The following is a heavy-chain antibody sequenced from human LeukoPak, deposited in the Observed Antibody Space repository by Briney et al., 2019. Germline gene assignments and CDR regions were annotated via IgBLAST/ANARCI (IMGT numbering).Heavy chain of an antibody. CDR1: GYSFPEYW. Sequence: GESLKISCKTSGYSFPEYWIAWVRQVPGKGLEWMGIIYPGDSDTRYSPSFQGHVTISADTFTSTAFLQWSSLKASDTAMYYCARPPPYNAGSYPNYWGQGTLVTVSS. CDR2: IYPGDSDT. V-gene: IGHV5-51*01. CDR3: ARPPPYNAGSYPNY. D-gene: IGHD1-26*01. J-gene: IGHJ4*02.